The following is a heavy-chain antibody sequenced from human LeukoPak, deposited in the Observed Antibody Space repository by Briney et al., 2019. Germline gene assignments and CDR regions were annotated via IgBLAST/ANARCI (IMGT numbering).Heavy chain of an antibody. V-gene: IGHV3-49*04. D-gene: IGHD2-2*01. Sequence: PGRSLRPSCTASGFTFGDYAMSWVRQAPGKGLEWVGFIRSKAYGGTTEYAASVKGRFTISRDDSKSIAYLQMNSLKTEDTAVYYCTRTYCSSTSCYRLNWFDPWGQGTLVTVSS. CDR2: IRSKAYGGTT. CDR3: TRTYCSSTSCYRLNWFDP. CDR1: GFTFGDYA. J-gene: IGHJ5*02.